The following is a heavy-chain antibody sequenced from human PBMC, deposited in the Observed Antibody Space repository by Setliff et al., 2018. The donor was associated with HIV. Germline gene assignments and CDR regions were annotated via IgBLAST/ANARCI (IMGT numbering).Heavy chain of an antibody. CDR1: GYSFTNYW. Sequence: GESLNISCKGSGYSFTNYWIGWVRQMPGKGLEWMGIIYPGDSDTRYSPSFQGQVTISADKSINTAYLQWSRLKASDTAMYYCARPTTVVTPGYYFDNWGQGTLVTVSS. D-gene: IGHD4-17*01. CDR2: IYPGDSDT. CDR3: ARPTTVVTPGYYFDN. V-gene: IGHV5-51*01. J-gene: IGHJ4*02.